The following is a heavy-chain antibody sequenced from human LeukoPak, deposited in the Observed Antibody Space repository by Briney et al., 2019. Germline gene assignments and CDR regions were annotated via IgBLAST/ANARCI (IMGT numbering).Heavy chain of an antibody. V-gene: IGHV4-34*01. J-gene: IGHJ5*02. Sequence: PSETLSLTCAVYIDSFTNYYWNWIRQTPGKGLEWIGEVNDSGGTNINPSLKSRVTISVDTSKNQFSLKLSSVTAADTAVYYCARDRLQLQSWGQGTLVTVSS. CDR3: ARDRLQLQS. CDR1: IDSFTNYY. CDR2: VNDSGGT. D-gene: IGHD1-1*01.